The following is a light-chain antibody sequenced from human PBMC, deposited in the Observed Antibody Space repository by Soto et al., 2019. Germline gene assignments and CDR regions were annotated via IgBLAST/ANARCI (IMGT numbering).Light chain of an antibody. J-gene: IGKJ1*01. V-gene: IGKV3-11*01. CDR2: DTS. CDR1: QSVSSY. CDR3: QQRADGPLT. Sequence: EIVLTQSPATLSLSPGDRATLSCRASQSVSSYFAWYQQQPGQAPRLLIYDTSNRATGIPARYSGSGSGTDFTLTISSLEPEDFAVYYCQQRADGPLTFGQGTRVEIK.